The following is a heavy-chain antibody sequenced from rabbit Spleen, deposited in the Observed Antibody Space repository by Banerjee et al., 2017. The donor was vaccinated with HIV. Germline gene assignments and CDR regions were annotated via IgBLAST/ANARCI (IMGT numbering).Heavy chain of an antibody. CDR2: IDLVFGST. CDR1: GFAFGNYG. V-gene: IGHV1S47*01. J-gene: IGHJ4*01. CDR3: ARNFDL. Sequence: QEQLMESGGRLATPGGLLTLSGKASGFAFGNYGMSWVRQAPGKGLEWIGYIDLVFGSTYYASWVNGRFTISSHNAQNTLYLQLNSLTAADTATYFCARNFDLWGQGTLVTVS.